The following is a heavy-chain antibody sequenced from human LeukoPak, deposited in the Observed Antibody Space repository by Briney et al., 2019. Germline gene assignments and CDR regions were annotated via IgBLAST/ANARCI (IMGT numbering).Heavy chain of an antibody. D-gene: IGHD3-22*01. CDR1: GFTFSSYG. V-gene: IGHV3-23*01. CDR2: ISGSGDST. Sequence: GGSLRLSCAASGFTFSSYGMSWVRQAPGKGLEWVSAISGSGDSTYYADSVKGRFTISRDNSKNTLSLQMNSLRAEDTAVYYCAKATVYYYDSSGYPGYYFDYWGQGTLVTVSS. J-gene: IGHJ4*02. CDR3: AKATVYYYDSSGYPGYYFDY.